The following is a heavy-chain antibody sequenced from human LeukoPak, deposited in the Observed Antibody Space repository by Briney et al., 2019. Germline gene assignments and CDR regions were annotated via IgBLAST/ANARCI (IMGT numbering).Heavy chain of an antibody. Sequence: SETLSLTCTVSGGSISSGDYYWRWIRQPPGTGLEWIGFVYYSGSTYYNPSLKRPVSISVDTSKNQFSLKLSSVTAADTAVYYCARGGDYYSSSWHRVDYWGQGTLVTVSS. D-gene: IGHD6-13*01. CDR1: GGSISSGDYY. CDR2: VYYSGST. CDR3: ARGGDYYSSSWHRVDY. J-gene: IGHJ4*02. V-gene: IGHV4-30-4*08.